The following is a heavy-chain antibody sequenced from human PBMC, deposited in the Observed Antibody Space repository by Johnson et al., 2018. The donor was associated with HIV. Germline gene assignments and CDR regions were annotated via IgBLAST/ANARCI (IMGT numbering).Heavy chain of an antibody. CDR2: ISYDGSNE. CDR1: GFTFSSYD. D-gene: IGHD3-16*01. CDR3: AKPPSMGADAFDI. Sequence: QVQLVESGGGVVQPGRSLRLSCAASGFTFSSYDMHWVRQAPGKGMDWVAFISYDGSNEYYTDSVKGRFTISSDNSKNALYLQMNSLRADDTAIYYCAKPPSMGADAFDIWGQGTMVTVSS. J-gene: IGHJ3*02. V-gene: IGHV3-30*18.